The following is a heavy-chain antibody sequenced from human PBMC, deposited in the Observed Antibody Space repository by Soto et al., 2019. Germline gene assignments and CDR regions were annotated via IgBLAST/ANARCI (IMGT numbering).Heavy chain of an antibody. Sequence: PSETLSLTCTVSGGSVSSGSYYWSWIRQPPGKGLEWIGYIYYSGSTNYNPSLKSRVTISVDTSKNQFSLKLSSVTAADTAVYYCAAGSYGNFDYWGQGTQVTVSS. CDR2: IYYSGST. CDR3: AAGSYGNFDY. J-gene: IGHJ4*02. CDR1: GGSVSSGSYY. V-gene: IGHV4-61*01. D-gene: IGHD1-26*01.